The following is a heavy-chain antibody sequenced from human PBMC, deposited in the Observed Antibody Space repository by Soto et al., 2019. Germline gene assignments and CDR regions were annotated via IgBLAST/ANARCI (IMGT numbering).Heavy chain of an antibody. V-gene: IGHV3-13*01. J-gene: IGHJ4*02. D-gene: IGHD1-26*01. CDR1: GFTFSSYD. Sequence: EVQLVESGGGLVQPGGSLRLSCAASGFTFSSYDMHWVRQATGKGLEWVSAIGTAGDTYYPGSVKGRFTISGENAKNSLYLQMNSLRAGDTAVYYCARFRSYGNYFDYWGQGTLVTVSS. CDR3: ARFRSYGNYFDY. CDR2: IGTAGDT.